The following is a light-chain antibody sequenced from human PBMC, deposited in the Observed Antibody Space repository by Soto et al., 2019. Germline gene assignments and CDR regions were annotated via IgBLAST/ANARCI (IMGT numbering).Light chain of an antibody. CDR2: GNS. CDR1: SSNIGAGYD. V-gene: IGLV1-40*01. J-gene: IGLJ2*01. CDR3: QSYDSSLSGYVV. Sequence: QAVVTQPPSVSGAPGQRVTISCTGSSSNIGAGYDVHWYQQLPGTAPKLLIYGNSNRPSGVPDRFSGSKSGTSASLAITGLHAEDEADYSCQSYDSSLSGYVVFGGGTKLTVL.